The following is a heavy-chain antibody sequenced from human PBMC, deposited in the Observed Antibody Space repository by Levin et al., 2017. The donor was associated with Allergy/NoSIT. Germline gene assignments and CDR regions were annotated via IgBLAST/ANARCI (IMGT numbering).Heavy chain of an antibody. J-gene: IGHJ4*02. CDR2: IYSGDTT. CDR1: GDSVASRSYY. Sequence: PSETLSLTCAVTGDSVASRSYYWGWIRQPPGKGLEWIASIYSGDTTYYNPSLRSRANISVDMSKNPFSLRLSSVTATDTAVFYCVRSTTYGSGLTFDSWGQGILVTVSS. CDR3: VRSTTYGSGLTFDS. V-gene: IGHV4-39*01. D-gene: IGHD6-19*01.